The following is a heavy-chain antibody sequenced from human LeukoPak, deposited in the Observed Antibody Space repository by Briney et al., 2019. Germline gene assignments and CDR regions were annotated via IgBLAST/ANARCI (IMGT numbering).Heavy chain of an antibody. CDR2: IYSGGST. V-gene: IGHV3-53*01. CDR1: GFTVSSNY. Sequence: GGSLRLSRAASGFTVSSNYMSWVRQAPGKGLEWVSVIYSGGSTYCADSVKGRFTISRDNSKNTLYLQMNSLRAEDTAVYYCARHRDGYNPDYWGQGTLVTVSS. J-gene: IGHJ4*02. D-gene: IGHD5-24*01. CDR3: ARHRDGYNPDY.